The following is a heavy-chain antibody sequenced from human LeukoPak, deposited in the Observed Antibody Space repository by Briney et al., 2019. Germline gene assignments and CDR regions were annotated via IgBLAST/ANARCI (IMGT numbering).Heavy chain of an antibody. CDR2: ISAYNGNT. D-gene: IGHD6-13*01. CDR3: ARVMYSSSWYTYYYFDY. CDR1: GYTFTSYG. V-gene: IGHV1-18*01. J-gene: IGHJ4*02. Sequence: ASVKVSCKASGYTFTSYGISWVRQAPGQGLEWMGWISAYNGNTNYAQKLQGRVTMTTDTSTSTAYMELRSPRSDDTAVYYCARVMYSSSWYTYYYFDYWGQGTLVTVSS.